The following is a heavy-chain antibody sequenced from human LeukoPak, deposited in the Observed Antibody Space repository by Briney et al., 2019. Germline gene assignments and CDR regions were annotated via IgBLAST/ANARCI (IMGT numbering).Heavy chain of an antibody. J-gene: IGHJ4*02. D-gene: IGHD4-17*01. Sequence: GGSLRLSCAASGFTFSSYAMHWVRQAPGKGLEWVAVISYDGSNKYYADSVKGRFTISRDNSKNTLHLQMNSLRAEDTAVYYCAREFYGDYGFDYWGQGTLVTVSS. V-gene: IGHV3-30-3*01. CDR2: ISYDGSNK. CDR3: AREFYGDYGFDY. CDR1: GFTFSSYA.